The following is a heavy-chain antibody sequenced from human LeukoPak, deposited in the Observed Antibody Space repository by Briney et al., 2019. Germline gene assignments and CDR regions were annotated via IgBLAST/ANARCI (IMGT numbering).Heavy chain of an antibody. CDR1: GGSISSGSYY. V-gene: IGHV4-61*02. CDR2: IYTSGST. D-gene: IGHD2-2*01. J-gene: IGHJ6*03. Sequence: SETLSLTCTVSGGSISSGSYYWSWIRQPAGKGLEWIGRIYTSGSTNYNPSLKSRVTISVDTSKNQFSLKLSSVTAADTAVYYCASVGVSIADYYYYMDVWGKGTTVTVSS. CDR3: ASVGVSIADYYYYMDV.